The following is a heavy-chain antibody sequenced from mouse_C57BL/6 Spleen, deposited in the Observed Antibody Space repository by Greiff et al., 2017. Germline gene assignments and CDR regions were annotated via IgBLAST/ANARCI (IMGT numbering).Heavy chain of an antibody. Sequence: VHLVESGAELARPGASVKLSCKASGYTFTSYGISWVKQRTGQGLEWIGEIYPRSGNTYYNEKFQGKATLTADKSSSTAYMELRSLTSEDSAVYFCASLYDGYPAWFAYWGQGTLVTVSA. CDR1: GYTFTSYG. D-gene: IGHD2-3*01. V-gene: IGHV1-81*01. J-gene: IGHJ3*01. CDR3: ASLYDGYPAWFAY. CDR2: IYPRSGNT.